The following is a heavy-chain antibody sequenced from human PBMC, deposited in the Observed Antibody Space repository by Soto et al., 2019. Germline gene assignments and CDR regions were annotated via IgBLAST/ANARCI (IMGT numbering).Heavy chain of an antibody. CDR3: VEHWGWSFDS. CDR2: ISGSGGST. V-gene: IGHV3-23*01. CDR1: GFTFNSYA. Sequence: EVQLLESGGGLVQPGGSLRLSCAASGFTFNSYAMSWVRQAPGKGLEWVLGISGSGGSTYYADSVKGRFTISRDNSKNPGYLQVNRRRAGDRAVYDCVEHWGWSFDSWGQGPLVTVSS. D-gene: IGHD2-8*02. J-gene: IGHJ4*02.